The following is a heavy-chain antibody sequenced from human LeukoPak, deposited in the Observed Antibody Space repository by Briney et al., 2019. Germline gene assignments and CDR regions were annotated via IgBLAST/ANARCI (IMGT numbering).Heavy chain of an antibody. V-gene: IGHV3-23*01. CDR2: ISGSGGST. CDR1: GFTFSSYA. D-gene: IGHD3-22*01. J-gene: IGHJ4*01. Sequence: GGSLRLSCAASGFTFSSYAMSWVRQAPGKGLEWVSAISGSGGSTYYADSVKGRFTISRDNSKNTLYLQMNSLRAEDTAVYHCAREYDSSGYPFDYWGHGTLVTVSS. CDR3: AREYDSSGYPFDY.